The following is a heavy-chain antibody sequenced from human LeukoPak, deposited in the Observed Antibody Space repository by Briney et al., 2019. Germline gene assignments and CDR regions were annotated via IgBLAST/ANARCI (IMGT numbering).Heavy chain of an antibody. V-gene: IGHV3-11*06. CDR1: GFTFSDYY. J-gene: IGHJ3*02. D-gene: IGHD3-10*01. CDR3: ARDGDDYGSGSYSFDI. Sequence: PGGSLRLSCAASGFTFSDYYMSWIRQAPGEGLEWVSYISSSSSYTNYADSVKGRFTISRDNAKNSLYLQMNSLRAEDTAVYYCARDGDDYGSGSYSFDIWGQGTMVTVSS. CDR2: ISSSSSYT.